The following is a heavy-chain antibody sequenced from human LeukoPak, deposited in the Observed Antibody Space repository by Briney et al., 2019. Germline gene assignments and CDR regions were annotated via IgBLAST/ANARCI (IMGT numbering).Heavy chain of an antibody. J-gene: IGHJ4*02. CDR2: IYYSGST. Sequence: SETLSLTCTVSGGSISSYYWSWIRQPPGKGLEWIGYIYYSGSTNYNPSLKSQVTISVDTSKNQFSLKLSSVTAADTAVYYCARGRYYYDSSGYYWYFDYWGQGTLVTVSS. CDR3: ARGRYYYDSSGYYWYFDY. D-gene: IGHD3-22*01. CDR1: GGSISSYY. V-gene: IGHV4-59*01.